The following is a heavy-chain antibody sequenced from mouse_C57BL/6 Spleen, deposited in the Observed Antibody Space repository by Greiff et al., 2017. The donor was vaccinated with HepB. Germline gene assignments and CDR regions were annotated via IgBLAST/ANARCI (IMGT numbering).Heavy chain of an antibody. D-gene: IGHD1-1*01. Sequence: EVKLMESGGGLVKPGGSLKLSCAASGFTFSDYGMHWVRQAPEKGLEWVAYISSGSSTIYYADTVKGRFTISRDNAKNTLFLQMTSLRSEDTAMYYCARPYGSNYFDYWGQGTTLTVSS. CDR1: GFTFSDYG. CDR2: ISSGSSTI. V-gene: IGHV5-17*01. J-gene: IGHJ2*01. CDR3: ARPYGSNYFDY.